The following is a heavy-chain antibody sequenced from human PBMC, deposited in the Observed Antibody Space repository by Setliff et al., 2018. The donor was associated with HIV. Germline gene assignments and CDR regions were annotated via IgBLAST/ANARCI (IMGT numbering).Heavy chain of an antibody. D-gene: IGHD3-22*01. CDR1: GFTFRNYW. CDR2: ISPDGSDT. CDR3: ALVGGITVPPDGFDI. V-gene: IGHV3-74*01. Sequence: GGSLRLSCAASGFTFRNYWMNWVRQAPGKGLVWVARISPDGSDTTHADAVKGRLTISRDNAKNTLYLQMNSLRAEDTAVYHCALVGGITVPPDGFDIWGQGTMVTVSS. J-gene: IGHJ3*02.